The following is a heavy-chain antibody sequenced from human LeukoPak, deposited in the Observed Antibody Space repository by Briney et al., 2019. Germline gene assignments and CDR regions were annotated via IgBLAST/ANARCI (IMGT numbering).Heavy chain of an antibody. V-gene: IGHV3-23*01. Sequence: GGSLRLSCAVSGFTFCTYATTWVRQGPGKGLEWVSAIRPDGDRTYYANSVRGRFTISRDNSKDTVYLQINGLRVEDTAVYYCAREHSGTRGWYTVDYWGQGTLVTVSS. D-gene: IGHD6-19*01. CDR3: AREHSGTRGWYTVDY. J-gene: IGHJ4*02. CDR2: IRPDGDRT. CDR1: GFTFCTYA.